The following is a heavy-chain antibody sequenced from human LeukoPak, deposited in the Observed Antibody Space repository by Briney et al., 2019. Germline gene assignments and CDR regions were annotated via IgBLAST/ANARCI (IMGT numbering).Heavy chain of an antibody. CDR1: GYTFTSYG. D-gene: IGHD3-10*01. Sequence: ASVKVSCKASGYTFTSYGISWVRQAPGQGLEWMGWISAYNGNTNYAHKLQGRVTMTTDTSTSTAYMELRSLRSDDTAVYYCARAHVVRGVIIVDYWGQGTLVTVSS. CDR3: ARAHVVRGVIIVDY. CDR2: ISAYNGNT. V-gene: IGHV1-18*01. J-gene: IGHJ4*02.